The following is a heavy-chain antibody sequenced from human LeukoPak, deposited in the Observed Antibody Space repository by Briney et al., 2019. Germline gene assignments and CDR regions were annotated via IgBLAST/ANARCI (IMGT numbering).Heavy chain of an antibody. D-gene: IGHD3-22*01. CDR3: ARRGYYDSSGYDY. V-gene: IGHV3-21*01. J-gene: IGHJ4*02. Sequence: GGSLRLSCTASGFTFGDYAMSWFRQAPGKGLEWVSSISGSSTDIYYADSVKGRFSISRDNAKNSLYLQINSLRAEDTAIYYCARRGYYDSSGYDYWGQGTLVTVSS. CDR1: GFTFGDYA. CDR2: ISGSSTDI.